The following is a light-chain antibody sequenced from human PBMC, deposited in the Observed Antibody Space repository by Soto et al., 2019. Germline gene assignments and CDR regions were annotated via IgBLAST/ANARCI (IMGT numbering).Light chain of an antibody. J-gene: IGKJ4*02. CDR3: QQYGSSLIT. CDR1: QSVSSSY. CDR2: GAS. V-gene: IGKV3-20*01. Sequence: EIVLTQSPGTLSLSPGERATLSCRASQSVSSSYLAWYQQKPGQATRLLIYGASSRATGIPDRFSGSGSGIDFTLTISRLEPEDLAVYYCQQYGSSLITFGGGTKVEIK.